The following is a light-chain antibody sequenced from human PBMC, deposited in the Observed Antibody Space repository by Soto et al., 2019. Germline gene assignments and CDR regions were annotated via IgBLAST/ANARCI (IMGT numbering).Light chain of an antibody. CDR1: QSVSTY. CDR3: QQRSNWYT. Sequence: PGERATLSCRASQSVSTYLAWYQQKPGQAPRLLIYDASNRATGIPARFSGSGSGTDFTLTISSLEPEDFAVYYCQQRSNWYTFGQGTKLEIK. CDR2: DAS. J-gene: IGKJ2*01. V-gene: IGKV3-11*01.